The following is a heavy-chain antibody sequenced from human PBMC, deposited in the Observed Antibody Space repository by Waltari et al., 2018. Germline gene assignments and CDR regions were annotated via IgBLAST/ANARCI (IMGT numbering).Heavy chain of an antibody. CDR2: IYYSGST. V-gene: IGHV4-31*03. Sequence: QVQLQESGPGLVKPSQTLSLTFTVSGCSITRGGYYWIWLREHPGKGLEWIGYIYYSGSTYYNPSLKSRVTISVDTSKNQFSLKLSSVTAADTAVYYCARDWRGDGYNFQHWGQGTLVTVSS. J-gene: IGHJ1*01. D-gene: IGHD2-21*01. CDR3: ARDWRGDGYNFQH. CDR1: GCSITRGGYY.